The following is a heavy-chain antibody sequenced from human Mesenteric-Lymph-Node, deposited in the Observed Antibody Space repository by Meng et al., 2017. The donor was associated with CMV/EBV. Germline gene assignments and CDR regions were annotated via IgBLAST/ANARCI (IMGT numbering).Heavy chain of an antibody. Sequence: EVQLVESXGXLVKPXXSLSLSCAASGLTLTNAWMSWVRQAPGKGLEWVGRIKSKTDGGTIDYAAPVKGRVSISRDESKNMLYLQMNSLKTEDTAVYYCTTDRFNWGQGTLVTVSS. CDR1: GLTLTNAW. J-gene: IGHJ4*02. CDR3: TTDRFN. CDR2: IKSKTDGGTI. V-gene: IGHV3-15*01.